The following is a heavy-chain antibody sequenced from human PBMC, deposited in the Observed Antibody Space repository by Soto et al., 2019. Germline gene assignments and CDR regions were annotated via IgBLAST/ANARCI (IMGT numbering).Heavy chain of an antibody. CDR1: GYSFTSYW. V-gene: IGHV5-51*01. CDR2: IYPGDSDT. D-gene: IGHD6-13*01. CDR3: ARTSAAGKYYYGMDV. J-gene: IGHJ6*02. Sequence: PWESLKISCKGSGYSFTSYWIGCVRQMPGKGLEWMGIIYPGDSDTRYSPSFQSQVTISADKSISTAYLQRSSLKASDTAMYYCARTSAAGKYYYGMDVWGQGTTVTVSS.